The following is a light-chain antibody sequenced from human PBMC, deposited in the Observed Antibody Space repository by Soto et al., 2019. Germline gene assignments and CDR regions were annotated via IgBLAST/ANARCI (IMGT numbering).Light chain of an antibody. CDR2: AAS. CDR3: QQYNNWPGT. J-gene: IGKJ1*01. V-gene: IGKV3-15*01. CDR1: QSVSTY. Sequence: EIVMTQSPATLSVSEGDRVTISCRASQSVSTYLAWYQQKPGQAPRLLIYAASTMSGGIPSRFSGSGSGTEFTLTISSLQSEDFAVYYCQQYNNWPGTFGQGTKVDI.